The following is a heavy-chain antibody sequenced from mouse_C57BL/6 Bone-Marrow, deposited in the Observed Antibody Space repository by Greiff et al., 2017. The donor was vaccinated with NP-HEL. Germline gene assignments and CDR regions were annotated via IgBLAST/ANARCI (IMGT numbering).Heavy chain of an antibody. CDR1: GYAFSSYW. D-gene: IGHD1-1*01. Sequence: VQLVESGAELVKPGASVKISCKASGYAFSSYWMNWVKQRPGKGLEWIGQIYPGDGDTNYNGKFKGKATLTADKSSSTAYMQLSSLTSEDSAVYFCARRGYGSSYFDYWGQGTTLTVSS. CDR2: IYPGDGDT. V-gene: IGHV1-80*01. J-gene: IGHJ2*01. CDR3: ARRGYGSSYFDY.